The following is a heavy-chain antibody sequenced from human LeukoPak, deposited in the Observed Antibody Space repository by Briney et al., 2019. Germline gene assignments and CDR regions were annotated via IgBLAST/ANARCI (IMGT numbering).Heavy chain of an antibody. V-gene: IGHV3-48*03. CDR1: GFTFSSYE. CDR3: ARDGLCGRSTSCYEYYYYMDV. D-gene: IGHD2-2*01. J-gene: IGHJ6*03. CDR2: ISSSGSTI. Sequence: QSGGSLRLSCAASGFTFSSYEMNWVRQAPGKGLEWVSYISSSGSTIYYADSVKGRFTISRDNAKNSLYLQMNSLRAEDTAVYYCARDGLCGRSTSCYEYYYYMDVWGKGTTVTISS.